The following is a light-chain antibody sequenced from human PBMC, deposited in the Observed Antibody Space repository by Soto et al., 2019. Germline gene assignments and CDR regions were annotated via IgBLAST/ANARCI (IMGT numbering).Light chain of an antibody. J-gene: IGKJ2*01. V-gene: IGKV3-20*01. CDR3: QQYGSSSFP. Sequence: EIVLTQSPGTLSLSPGERATLSCRASQSVSSSYLAWYQQKPGQAPRLLIYGASSRATGIPDRFSGSGSGTGFTLTISRLEPEDFAVYYCQQYGSSSFPFGQGTKLEIK. CDR1: QSVSSSY. CDR2: GAS.